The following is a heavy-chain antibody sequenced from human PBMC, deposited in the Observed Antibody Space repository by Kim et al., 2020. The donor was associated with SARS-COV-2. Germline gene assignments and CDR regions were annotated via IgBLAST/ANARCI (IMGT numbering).Heavy chain of an antibody. D-gene: IGHD3-22*01. V-gene: IGHV1-69*04. CDR3: ARASFFYDSCGYHFDY. CDR2: IIPILGIT. Sequence: SVKVSCKASGGTFSSYAINWVRQAPGQGLEWMGRIIPILGITNYAQKFQGRVTITADKSTSTAYMELSSLRSEDTAVYYCARASFFYDSCGYHFDYWGQ. J-gene: IGHJ4*02. CDR1: GGTFSSYA.